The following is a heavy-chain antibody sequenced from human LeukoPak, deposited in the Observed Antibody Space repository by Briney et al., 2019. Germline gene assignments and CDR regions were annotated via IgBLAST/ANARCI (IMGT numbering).Heavy chain of an antibody. D-gene: IGHD3-10*01. J-gene: IGHJ5*02. Sequence: GGSLRLSCAASGFTFSSYSMNWVRQAPGKGLEWVSSISSSSSYIYYADSVKGRFTISRDNAKNSLYLQMNSLRAEDTAVYYCARDLMVRGRFGFDPWGQGALVTVSS. CDR2: ISSSSSYI. CDR3: ARDLMVRGRFGFDP. V-gene: IGHV3-21*01. CDR1: GFTFSSYS.